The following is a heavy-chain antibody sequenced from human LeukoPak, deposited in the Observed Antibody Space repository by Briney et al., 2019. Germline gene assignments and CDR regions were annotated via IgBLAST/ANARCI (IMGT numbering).Heavy chain of an antibody. CDR3: ARGVIGGDYDYYYMDV. Sequence: PSETLSLTCTVSGGSISSGSYYWSWIRQPAGKGLEWIGRIYTSGSTNYNPSLKSRVTISVDTSKNQFSLKLSSVTAADTAVYYCARGVIGGDYDYYYMDVWGKGTTVTISS. J-gene: IGHJ6*03. CDR2: IYTSGST. V-gene: IGHV4-61*02. D-gene: IGHD2/OR15-2a*01. CDR1: GGSISSGSYY.